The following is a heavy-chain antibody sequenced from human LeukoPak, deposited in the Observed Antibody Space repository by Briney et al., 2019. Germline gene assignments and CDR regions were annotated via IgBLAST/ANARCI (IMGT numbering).Heavy chain of an antibody. Sequence: KPSETLSLTCTVSGGSISSYYWSWIRQPPGKGLEWIGYIYYSGSTNYNPSLKSRVTISVDTSKNQFSLKLSSVTAADTAVYYCARGRWLKLGAFDIWGQGTMVTVSS. J-gene: IGHJ3*02. CDR2: IYYSGST. V-gene: IGHV4-59*01. CDR3: ARGRWLKLGAFDI. D-gene: IGHD5-24*01. CDR1: GGSISSYY.